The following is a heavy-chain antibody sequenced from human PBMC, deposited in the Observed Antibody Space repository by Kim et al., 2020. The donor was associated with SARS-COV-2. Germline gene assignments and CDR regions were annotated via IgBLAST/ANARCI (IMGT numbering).Heavy chain of an antibody. J-gene: IGHJ6*03. CDR2: IYYSGST. V-gene: IGHV4-59*08. D-gene: IGHD2-2*02. Sequence: SETLSLTCTVSGGSISSYYWSWIRQPPGKGLEWIGYIYYSGSTNYNPSLKSRVTISVDTSKNQFSLKLSSVTAADTAVYYCARRTGYCSSTSCYTGHYYYYMDVWGKGTTVTVSS. CDR3: ARRTGYCSSTSCYTGHYYYYMDV. CDR1: GGSISSYY.